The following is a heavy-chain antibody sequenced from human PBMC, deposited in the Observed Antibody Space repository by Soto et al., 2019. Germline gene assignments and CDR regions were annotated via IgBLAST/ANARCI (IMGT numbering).Heavy chain of an antibody. CDR2: IYSSGFT. J-gene: IGHJ6*02. Sequence: PSETLSLTCTVSGGSISSHYWSWIRQPPGKRLEWVGYIYSSGFTNYNPSLKSRVTISVDTSKNQFSLRLSSVTSADTAVYYCARDSDCRSTSCFFPPHFWGQGTTVTVSS. D-gene: IGHD2-2*01. V-gene: IGHV4-59*11. CDR1: GGSISSHY. CDR3: ARDSDCRSTSCFFPPHF.